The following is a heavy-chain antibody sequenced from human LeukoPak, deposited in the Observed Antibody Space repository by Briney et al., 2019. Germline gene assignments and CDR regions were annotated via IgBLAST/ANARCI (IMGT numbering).Heavy chain of an antibody. CDR1: GYSISSGYY. V-gene: IGHV4-4*07. D-gene: IGHD3-22*01. J-gene: IGHJ4*02. CDR2: IYTSGST. CDR3: ARGWGGLNYYDSSGYYEPHFDY. Sequence: PSETLSLTCTVSGYSISSGYYWSWIRQPAGKGLEWIGRIYTSGSTNYNPSLKSRVTMSVDTSKNQFSLKLSSVTAADTAVYYCARGWGGLNYYDSSGYYEPHFDYWGQGTLVTVPS.